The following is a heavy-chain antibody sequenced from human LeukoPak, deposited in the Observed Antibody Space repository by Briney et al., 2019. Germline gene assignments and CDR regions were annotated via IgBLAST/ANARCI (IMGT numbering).Heavy chain of an antibody. CDR2: IVVGSGST. D-gene: IGHD3-3*01. CDR1: GFTFSTSV. CDR3: AREHSYDFWSEMDV. J-gene: IGHJ6*04. V-gene: IGHV1-58*02. Sequence: GTSVKVSCKASGFTFSTSVMHWVRLTRGQRREWIGWIVVGSGSTNYAQKFQGRVTITADESTSTAYMELSSLRSEDTAVYYCAREHSYDFWSEMDVWGKGTTVTVSS.